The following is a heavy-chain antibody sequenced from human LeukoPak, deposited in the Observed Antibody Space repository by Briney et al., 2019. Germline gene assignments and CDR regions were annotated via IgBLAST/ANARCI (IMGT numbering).Heavy chain of an antibody. CDR2: IYPGDSIV. CDR3: ARVRYYYGSGSYLP. Sequence: GESLKISCKGSGYGFFGYWISWVRQMPGKGLEWMGIIYPGDSIVTYSPSFQGQVTISADKSISTAYLQWSSLKASDTAVYHCARVRYYYGSGSYLPWGQGTLVTVSS. J-gene: IGHJ5*02. D-gene: IGHD3-10*01. V-gene: IGHV5-51*01. CDR1: GYGFFGYW.